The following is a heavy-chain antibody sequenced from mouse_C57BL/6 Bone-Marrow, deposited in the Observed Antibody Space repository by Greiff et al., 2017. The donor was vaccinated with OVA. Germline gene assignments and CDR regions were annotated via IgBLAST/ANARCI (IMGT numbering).Heavy chain of an antibody. D-gene: IGHD2-5*01. V-gene: IGHV6-3*01. J-gene: IGHJ4*01. CDR3: TAYYSNYVDAMDY. CDR1: GFTFSNYW. Sequence: EVKVEESGGGLVQPGGSMKLSCVASGFTFSNYWMNWVRQSPEKGLEWVAQIRLKSDNYETHYAESVKGRFTISRDDSKSSVYLQMNNLRAEDTGIYYCTAYYSNYVDAMDYWGQGTSVTVSS. CDR2: IRLKSDNYET.